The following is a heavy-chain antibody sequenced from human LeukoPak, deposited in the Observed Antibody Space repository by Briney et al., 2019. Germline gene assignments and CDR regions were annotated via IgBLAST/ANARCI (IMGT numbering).Heavy chain of an antibody. Sequence: GGSLRLSCAASGFTFSSYGMSWVRQAPGKGLEWVSAISGSGGSTYYADSVKGRFTISRDNSKNTLYLQMNSLRAEDTAVYYCAKDVPPLRYFDWLYEGDIDYWGQGTLVTVSS. CDR1: GFTFSSYG. CDR3: AKDVPPLRYFDWLYEGDIDY. J-gene: IGHJ4*02. D-gene: IGHD3-9*01. V-gene: IGHV3-23*01. CDR2: ISGSGGST.